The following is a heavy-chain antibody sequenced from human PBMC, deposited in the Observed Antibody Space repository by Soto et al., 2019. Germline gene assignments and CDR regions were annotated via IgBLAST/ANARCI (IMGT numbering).Heavy chain of an antibody. CDR2: ISGSGGNT. Sequence: EVQLLESGGGLVQPGGSLRLSCAASGFTFSSYAMSWVRQAPGKGLEWVSAISGSGGNTYYADSVKGRFSISRDNSEDTRYLQMNSLRAEDTAVYYCAKDLGSIAVRLGWFDPWGQGTLGSVSS. D-gene: IGHD6-6*01. CDR3: AKDLGSIAVRLGWFDP. J-gene: IGHJ5*02. V-gene: IGHV3-23*01. CDR1: GFTFSSYA.